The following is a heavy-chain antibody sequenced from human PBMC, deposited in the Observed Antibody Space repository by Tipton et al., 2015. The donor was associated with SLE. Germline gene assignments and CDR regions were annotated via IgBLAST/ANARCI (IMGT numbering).Heavy chain of an antibody. CDR3: ARRGGAYCGGDCLTDAFDI. D-gene: IGHD2-21*01. V-gene: IGHV4-39*07. Sequence: TLSLTCTVSGGSISSSSYYWGWIRQPPGKGLEWIGSIYYSGSTYYNPSLKSRVTISVDTSKNQFSLKLSSVTAADTAVYYCARRGGAYCGGDCLTDAFDIWGQGTMVTVSS. CDR1: GGSISSSSYY. J-gene: IGHJ3*02. CDR2: IYYSGST.